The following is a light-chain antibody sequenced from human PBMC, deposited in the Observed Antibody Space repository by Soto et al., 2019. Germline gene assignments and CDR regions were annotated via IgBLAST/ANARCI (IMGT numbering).Light chain of an antibody. CDR2: YDN. V-gene: IGLV1-44*01. CDR1: NSNIGSIT. Sequence: QSVLTQPPSASGTPGQRVTISCSGSNSNIGSITVNWYQQLPGTAPKLLIYYDNLRPSGVPDRISGSKSGTSASLAISGLQSDDEADYYCAAWDDSLNGRVFGTGTKVTVL. J-gene: IGLJ1*01. CDR3: AAWDDSLNGRV.